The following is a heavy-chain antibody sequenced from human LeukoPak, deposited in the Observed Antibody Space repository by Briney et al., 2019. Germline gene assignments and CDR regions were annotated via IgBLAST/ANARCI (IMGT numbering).Heavy chain of an antibody. J-gene: IGHJ6*02. CDR3: AKDSLWQAYNYGLNV. Sequence: GGSLRLSCAPSGFPFSSYAVHWVRQAPGKGLEWVATISYDGSDEYYADSVEGRFTISRDNSKNTLYLQMNSLRAEDTAVYYCAKDSLWQAYNYGLNVWGQGTTVTVS. CDR2: ISYDGSDE. CDR1: GFPFSSYA. D-gene: IGHD5-18*01. V-gene: IGHV3-30*18.